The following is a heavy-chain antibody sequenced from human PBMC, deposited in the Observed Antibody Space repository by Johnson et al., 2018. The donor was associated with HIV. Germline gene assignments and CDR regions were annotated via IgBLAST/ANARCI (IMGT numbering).Heavy chain of an antibody. CDR2: IKQDGSEK. CDR3: ARGEEGYCSGGSCYANAFDI. J-gene: IGHJ3*02. CDR1: GFTVSSNY. D-gene: IGHD2-15*01. Sequence: VQLVESGGGLIQPGGSLRLSCAASGFTVSSNYMSWVRQAPGKGLEWVANIKQDGSEKYYVDYVKGRFTISRDNAKNSLYLQMNSLRAEDTAVYYCARGEEGYCSGGSCYANAFDIWGQGTMVTVSS. V-gene: IGHV3-7*01.